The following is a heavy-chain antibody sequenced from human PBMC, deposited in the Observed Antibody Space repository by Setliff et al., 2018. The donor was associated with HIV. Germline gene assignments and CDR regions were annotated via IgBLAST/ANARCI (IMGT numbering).Heavy chain of an antibody. D-gene: IGHD6-19*01. Sequence: VKVSCKASGGSFSSYAISWVRQAPGQGLEWMGWISAYNGNTNYARKFQGRVTMTRNTSISTAYMELSSLRSEYTAVYYCARGLAVAGKSYYYYYYMYVWGEGTTVTVSS. J-gene: IGHJ6*03. CDR1: GGSFSSYA. CDR3: ARGLAVAGKSYYYYYYMYV. CDR2: ISAYNGNT. V-gene: IGHV1-8*01.